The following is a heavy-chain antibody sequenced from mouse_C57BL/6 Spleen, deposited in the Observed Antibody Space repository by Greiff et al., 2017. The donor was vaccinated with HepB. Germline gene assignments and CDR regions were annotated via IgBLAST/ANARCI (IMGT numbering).Heavy chain of an antibody. CDR1: GYTFTSYW. CDR3: ARTDGSSEGWFEY. D-gene: IGHD1-1*01. Sequence: QVQLQQPGAELVKPGASVKLSCKASGYTFTSYWLQWVKQRPGQGLEWIGEIDPSDSYTNYNQKFKGKATLTVDPSSSTAYMQLSSLTSEDSAAYYCARTDGSSEGWFEYWGQGTLVSVAA. V-gene: IGHV1-50*01. J-gene: IGHJ3*01. CDR2: IDPSDSYT.